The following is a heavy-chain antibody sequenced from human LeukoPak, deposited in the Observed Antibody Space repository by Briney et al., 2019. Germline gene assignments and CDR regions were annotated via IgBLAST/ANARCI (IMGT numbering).Heavy chain of an antibody. CDR3: ARVKYNGNGGSAFDI. CDR1: GGSIDSYY. Sequence: SETLSLTCTVSGGSIDSYYWSWIRQSPEKGLEWIGYIYYSTNYTPSLKSRVTISKDTSKNHFSLRLTSVYAADTAMYFCARVKYNGNGGSAFDIWGHGTMVTVSS. CDR2: IYYST. V-gene: IGHV4-59*01. D-gene: IGHD1-1*01. J-gene: IGHJ3*02.